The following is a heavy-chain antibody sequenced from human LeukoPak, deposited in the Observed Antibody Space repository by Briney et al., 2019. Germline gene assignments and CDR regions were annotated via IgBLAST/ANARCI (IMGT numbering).Heavy chain of an antibody. D-gene: IGHD5-24*01. CDR3: AKRDGYSLIDY. Sequence: PPETLSLTCTVSGGSISSSNYYWGWIRQPPGKGLEWIGSIYYSGSTYYNPSLKSRVTISVDTSKNQFSLKLSSVTAADTAVYYCAKRDGYSLIDYWGQGTLVTVSS. CDR2: IYYSGST. CDR1: GGSISSSNYY. J-gene: IGHJ4*02. V-gene: IGHV4-39*01.